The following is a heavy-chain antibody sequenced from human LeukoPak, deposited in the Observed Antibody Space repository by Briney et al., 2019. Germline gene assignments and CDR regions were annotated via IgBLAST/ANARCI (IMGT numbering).Heavy chain of an antibody. CDR2: IIPILGIA. J-gene: IGHJ4*02. CDR3: ARSLWGYGYDVDY. V-gene: IGHV1-69*04. Sequence: ASVKVSCKASGGTFGSYAISWVRQAPGQGLEWMGRIIPILGIANYAQKFQGRVTITADKSTSTAYMELSSLRSEDTAVYYCARSLWGYGYDVDYWGQGTLVTVS. D-gene: IGHD5-18*01. CDR1: GGTFGSYA.